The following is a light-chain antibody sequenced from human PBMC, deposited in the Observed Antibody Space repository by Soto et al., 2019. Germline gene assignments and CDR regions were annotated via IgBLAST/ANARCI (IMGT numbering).Light chain of an antibody. CDR2: AAS. J-gene: IGKJ3*01. CDR1: QSISSY. CDR3: QQSYSTPFT. Sequence: DIQMTQSPSSLSASVGDRVTITCRASQSISSYLNWYQQKPGKAPKLLIYAASSLQSGVPSRFSGSGSGTDFTLTISSRQPEDFATYYCQQSYSTPFTFGPGTKVYIK. V-gene: IGKV1-39*01.